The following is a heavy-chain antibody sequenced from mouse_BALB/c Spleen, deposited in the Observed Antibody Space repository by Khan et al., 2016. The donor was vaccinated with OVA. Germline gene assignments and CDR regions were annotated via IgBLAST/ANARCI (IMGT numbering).Heavy chain of an antibody. J-gene: IGHJ3*01. V-gene: IGHV1S135*01. CDR2: IDPFNGST. CDR1: GYSFTTYY. CDR3: ERHGTSSWFAY. Sequence: VQLQQSGPELMKPGASVKIFCKASGYSFTTYYIHWVKQSHGKSLEWIGYIDPFNGSTTYNQNFKGKATLTVDKSSSTAYMHLGSLTSEDSAVYCCERHGTSSWFAYWGQGTLVTVSA. D-gene: IGHD1-1*01.